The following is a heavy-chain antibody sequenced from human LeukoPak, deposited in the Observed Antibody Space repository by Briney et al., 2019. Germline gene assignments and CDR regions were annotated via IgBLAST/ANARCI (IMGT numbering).Heavy chain of an antibody. CDR3: ARMAGYRSDPGYYYGMDV. D-gene: IGHD6-19*01. CDR1: GYTFTSHA. CDR2: INTNTGNP. Sequence: GSSVKVSCKASGYTFTSHAMNWVRQAPGQGLEWMGWINTNTGNPTYNQGFTGRFVFSLDTSVSTAYLQISSLKAEGTAVYYCARMAGYRSDPGYYYGMDVWGQGTTVTVSS. J-gene: IGHJ6*02. V-gene: IGHV7-4-1*02.